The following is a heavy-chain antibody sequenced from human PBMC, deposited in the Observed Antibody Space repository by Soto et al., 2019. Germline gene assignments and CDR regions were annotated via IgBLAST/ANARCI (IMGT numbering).Heavy chain of an antibody. D-gene: IGHD2-2*01. CDR1: EFTFKSYG. J-gene: IGHJ4*02. CDR2: ISFDGNRK. CDR3: ARDSYRGDVVLTPAPYGNDY. V-gene: IGHV3-30*03. Sequence: GGSLRLSCAASEFTFKSYGMHWGRQAPGKGLAWVAVISFDGNRKHYADSVRGRFTISRDNSKNTLYLQMNSLRTEDTAIYYCARDSYRGDVVLTPAPYGNDYWGRGTLVTVSS.